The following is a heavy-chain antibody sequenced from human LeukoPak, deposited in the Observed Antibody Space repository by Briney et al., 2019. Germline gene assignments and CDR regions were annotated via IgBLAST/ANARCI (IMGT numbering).Heavy chain of an antibody. D-gene: IGHD3-9*01. CDR3: ARDTGTTKMYYDILTGFGGFDP. CDR1: GASISSSSYY. Sequence: PSETLSLTCTVSGASISSSSYYWGWIRQPPGKGLEWIGSIYYSGSTNYNPSLKSRVTMSVDTSKNQFSLKLSSVTAADTAVYYCARDTGTTKMYYDILTGFGGFDPWGQGTLVTVSS. V-gene: IGHV4-39*07. J-gene: IGHJ5*02. CDR2: IYYSGST.